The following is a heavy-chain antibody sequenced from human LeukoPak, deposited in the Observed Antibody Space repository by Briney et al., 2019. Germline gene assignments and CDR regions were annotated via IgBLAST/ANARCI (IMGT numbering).Heavy chain of an antibody. CDR1: GFTFDDYA. D-gene: IGHD5-18*01. CDR2: ISWNSGSI. V-gene: IGHV3-9*03. CDR3: AKDGYSYGYGNAFDI. Sequence: PGRSLRPSCAASGFTFDDYAMHWVRQAPGKGLEWVSGISWNSGSIGYADSVKGRFTISRDNAKNSLYLQMNSLRAEDMALYYCAKDGYSYGYGNAFDIWGQGTMVTVSS. J-gene: IGHJ3*02.